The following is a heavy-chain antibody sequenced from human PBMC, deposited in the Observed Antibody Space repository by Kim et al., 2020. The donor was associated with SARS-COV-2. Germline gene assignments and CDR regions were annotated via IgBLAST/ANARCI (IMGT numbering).Heavy chain of an antibody. D-gene: IGHD3-10*01. CDR3: ARGVLWFGENAFDI. J-gene: IGHJ3*02. Sequence: NPSLKSRVTISVDTSKNQFSLKLSSVTAADTAVYYCARGVLWFGENAFDIWGQGTMVTVSS. V-gene: IGHV4-31*02.